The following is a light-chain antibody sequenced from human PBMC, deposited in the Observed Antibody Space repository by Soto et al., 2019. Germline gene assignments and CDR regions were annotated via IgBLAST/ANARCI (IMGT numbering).Light chain of an antibody. V-gene: IGKV3-20*01. CDR1: QSVSSTF. CDR3: QQFDSSVT. CDR2: GAS. J-gene: IGKJ1*01. Sequence: EIVLTQSPGSLSLSPGERATLSCRASQSVSSTFFAWYQQRPGQAPRLLMYGASSRATGIPERFSGSGSGTYFTLTISRVEPEDFAVYYCQQFDSSVTFGQGTKVELK.